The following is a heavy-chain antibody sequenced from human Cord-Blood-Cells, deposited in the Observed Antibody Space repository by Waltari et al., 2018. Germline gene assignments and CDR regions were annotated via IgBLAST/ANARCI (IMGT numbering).Heavy chain of an antibody. CDR2: INHSGST. Sequence: QVQLQQWCAGLLTPSETLSLTCAVYGGSSIGYYFSCFRQPPGKGLEWIGEINHSGSTNYNPSLKRRVTISVDTSKNQFSRKLSSVTAADTAVYYCARGGWVGAYIDYWGQGTLVTVSS. J-gene: IGHJ4*02. V-gene: IGHV4-34*01. CDR1: GGSSIGYY. D-gene: IGHD1-26*01. CDR3: ARGGWVGAYIDY.